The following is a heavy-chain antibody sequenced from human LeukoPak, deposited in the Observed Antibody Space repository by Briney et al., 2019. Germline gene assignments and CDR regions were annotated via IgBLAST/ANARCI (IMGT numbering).Heavy chain of an antibody. V-gene: IGHV3-23*01. D-gene: IGHD5-18*01. J-gene: IGHJ4*02. Sequence: PAGGSLRLSCAASGLTFSSYAMSWVRQAPGKGLEWVSAISGSGGSTYYADSVKGRFTISRDNSKNSLYLQMNSLRAEDTAVYYCAREVIQSVYSHGSDYFDYWGQGTLVTVSS. CDR3: AREVIQSVYSHGSDYFDY. CDR1: GLTFSSYA. CDR2: ISGSGGST.